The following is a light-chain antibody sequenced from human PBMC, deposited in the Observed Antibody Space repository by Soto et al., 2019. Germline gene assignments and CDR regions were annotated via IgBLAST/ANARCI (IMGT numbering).Light chain of an antibody. CDR1: QSVSSAY. CDR2: AAS. Sequence: EIVLTQSPGTLSLSPGERATLSCRASQSVSSAYLAWYQHKPGQPPTLLIYAASSRVTGIPDRFSGSGSGTDFTLTISRLESEDFAVYYCQQYGSSSTWTFGQGTKVESK. CDR3: QQYGSSSTWT. V-gene: IGKV3-20*01. J-gene: IGKJ1*01.